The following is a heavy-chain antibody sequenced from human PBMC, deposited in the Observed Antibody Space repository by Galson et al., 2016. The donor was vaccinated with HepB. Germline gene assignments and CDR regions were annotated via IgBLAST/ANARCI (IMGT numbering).Heavy chain of an antibody. CDR1: GFTFSSYG. CDR3: AKDSGGDAYYFDH. CDR2: IVGRGVST. V-gene: IGHV3-23*01. D-gene: IGHD2-21*02. J-gene: IGHJ4*02. Sequence: SLRLSCAASGFTFSSYGMHWVRQAPGKGLEWVAVIVGRGVSTYYTDSVKGRFTISRDISKNTLYLQMNSLRAEDTAVYFCAKDSGGDAYYFDHWGQGTLVTVSS.